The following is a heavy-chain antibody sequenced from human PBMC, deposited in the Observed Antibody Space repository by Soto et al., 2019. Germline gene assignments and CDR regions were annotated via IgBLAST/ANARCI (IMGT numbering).Heavy chain of an antibody. D-gene: IGHD2-21*02. V-gene: IGHV3-48*01. CDR3: SRRELVSCGGDCYSKYFQY. J-gene: IGHJ1*01. Sequence: GGSLRLSCAASGFTFSSYSMNWVRQAPGKGLEWVSYISSSSSTIYYADSVKGRFTISRDNAKNSLYLQMDSLRAEDTAVYYCSRRELVSCGGDCYSKYFQYWGQGTLVTVSS. CDR1: GFTFSSYS. CDR2: ISSSSSTI.